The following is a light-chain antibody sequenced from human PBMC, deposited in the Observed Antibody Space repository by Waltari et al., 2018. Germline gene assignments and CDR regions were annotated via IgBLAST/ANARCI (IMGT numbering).Light chain of an antibody. CDR2: SAS. CDR3: QQSYSFPWT. J-gene: IGKJ1*01. V-gene: IGKV1-39*01. Sequence: DIQMTQSPSSLSASVGDRVTITCRASQSISSHLNRFRQKPGTAPHLLIYSASILESGVPSRFIGSRSATDFTLTISSLQPEDFATYYCQQSYSFPWTFGQGTKVDIK. CDR1: QSISSH.